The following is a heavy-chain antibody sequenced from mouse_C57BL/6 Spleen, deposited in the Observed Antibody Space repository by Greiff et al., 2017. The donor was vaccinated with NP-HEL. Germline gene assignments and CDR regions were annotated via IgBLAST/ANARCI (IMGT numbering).Heavy chain of an antibody. D-gene: IGHD3-3*01. J-gene: IGHJ1*03. CDR2: IDPETGGT. V-gene: IGHV1-15*01. CDR1: GYTFTDYE. Sequence: QVQLQQSGAELVRPGASVTLSCKASGYTFTDYEMHWVKQTPVHGLEWIGAIDPETGGTAYNQKFKGKAILTADKSSSTAYMELRSLTSEDSAVYYCTRGGTEYFDVWGTGTTVTVSS. CDR3: TRGGTEYFDV.